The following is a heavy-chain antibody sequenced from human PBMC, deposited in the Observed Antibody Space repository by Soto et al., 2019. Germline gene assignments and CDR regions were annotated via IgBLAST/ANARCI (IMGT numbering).Heavy chain of an antibody. J-gene: IGHJ2*01. V-gene: IGHV3-9*01. CDR2: ISWNSGSI. CDR3: AKDLKLSLDWYFDL. Sequence: EVQLVESGGGLVQPGRSLRLSCAASGFTFDDYAMHWVRQAPGKGLEWVSGISWNSGSIGYADSVKGRFTISRDNAKNALYLQMNSLRAEDTALYYCAKDLKLSLDWYFDLWGRGTLVTVSS. CDR1: GFTFDDYA.